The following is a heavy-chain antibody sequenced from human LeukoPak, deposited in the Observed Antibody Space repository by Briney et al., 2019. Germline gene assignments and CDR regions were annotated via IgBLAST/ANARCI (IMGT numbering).Heavy chain of an antibody. CDR2: MNPNSSNT. Sequence: ASVKVSCKASGYTFTSYDINWVRQATGQGLEWMGWMNPNSSNTGYAQKFQGRVTITRNTSISTAYMELSSLRSEDTAVYYCARGLYYYDSSGYVTWGQGTLVTVSS. CDR3: ARGLYYYDSSGYVT. CDR1: GYTFTSYD. D-gene: IGHD3-22*01. J-gene: IGHJ4*02. V-gene: IGHV1-8*03.